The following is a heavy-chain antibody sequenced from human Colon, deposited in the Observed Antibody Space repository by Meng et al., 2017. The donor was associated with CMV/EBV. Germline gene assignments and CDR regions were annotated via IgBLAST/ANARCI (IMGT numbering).Heavy chain of an antibody. Sequence: SGFNCRTYSMNWGRQAPGKGLEWVSSISSSSSYIYYADSVKGRFTISRDNAKNSLYLQMSSLRAEDTAVYYCAREGRVLVVPAAIDYWGQGTLVTVSS. D-gene: IGHD2-2*02. CDR1: GFNCRTYS. CDR3: AREGRVLVVPAAIDY. CDR2: ISSSSSYI. J-gene: IGHJ4*02. V-gene: IGHV3-21*01.